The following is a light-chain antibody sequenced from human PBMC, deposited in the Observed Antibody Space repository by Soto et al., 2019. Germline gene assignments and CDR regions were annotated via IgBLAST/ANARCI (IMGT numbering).Light chain of an antibody. J-gene: IGLJ2*01. CDR2: LNSDGSH. CDR1: SGHSSYA. CDR3: QTWGTGTL. Sequence: QSVLTQSPSASASLGASGKLTCTLSSGHSSYAIAWHQQQPEKGPRYLMKLNSDGSHSKGDGIPDRFSGSSSGAERYLTISSLQSEDEADYYCQTWGTGTLFGGGTQLTVL. V-gene: IGLV4-69*01.